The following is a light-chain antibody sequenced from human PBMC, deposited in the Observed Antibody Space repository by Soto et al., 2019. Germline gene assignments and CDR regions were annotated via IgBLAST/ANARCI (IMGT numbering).Light chain of an antibody. CDR3: QQYGSSPT. CDR1: QTINNN. CDR2: GAS. V-gene: IGKV3-20*01. Sequence: VMTQAPATLSVSPGEKATLSFRASQTINNNVAWYQLKDGQVPRLVIYGASTRATDIPDRFSGSGSGTDFTLTISRLEPEDFAVYYCQQYGSSPTFGQGTRLEIK. J-gene: IGKJ5*01.